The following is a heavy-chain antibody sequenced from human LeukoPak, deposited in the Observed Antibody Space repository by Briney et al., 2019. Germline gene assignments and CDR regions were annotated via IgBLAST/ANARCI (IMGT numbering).Heavy chain of an antibody. CDR2: IIPIFGTA. Sequence: VASVKVSCKASGGTFSSYAISWVRQAPGQGLEWMGGIIPIFGTANYAQKFQGRVTITADESTGTAYMELSSLRSEDTAVYYCARVAQWLAPFYYYYYGMDVWGQGTTVTVSS. CDR1: GGTFSSYA. CDR3: ARVAQWLAPFYYYYYGMDV. J-gene: IGHJ6*02. V-gene: IGHV1-69*13. D-gene: IGHD6-19*01.